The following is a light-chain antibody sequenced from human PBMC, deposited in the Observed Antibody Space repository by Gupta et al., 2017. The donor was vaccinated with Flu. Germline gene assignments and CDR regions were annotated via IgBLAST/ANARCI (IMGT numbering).Light chain of an antibody. CDR2: EDD. V-gene: IGLV6-57*02. J-gene: IGLJ2*01. Sequence: VTMSGTGNRRKVENNYVLRVQQRARRTPTTLITEDDHKPAGIPDRFSGSSDSCSNSALLTIAGLRSDDEDDYYCQSDTDGSVVFGGGTRLTVL. CDR3: QSDTDGSVV. CDR1: RRKVENNY.